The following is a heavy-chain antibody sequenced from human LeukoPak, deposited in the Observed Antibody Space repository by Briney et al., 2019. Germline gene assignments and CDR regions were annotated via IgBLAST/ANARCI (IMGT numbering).Heavy chain of an antibody. D-gene: IGHD5-12*01. Sequence: GGSLRLSCAASGFTFSSYAMSWVRQAPGKGLEWVSAISGSGGSTYYADSVKGRFTISRDNSKNTLYLQMNSLRAEDTAVYYCARDRYRGIVATIPLVPFDYWGQGTLVTVSS. V-gene: IGHV3-23*01. J-gene: IGHJ4*02. CDR2: ISGSGGST. CDR3: ARDRYRGIVATIPLVPFDY. CDR1: GFTFSSYA.